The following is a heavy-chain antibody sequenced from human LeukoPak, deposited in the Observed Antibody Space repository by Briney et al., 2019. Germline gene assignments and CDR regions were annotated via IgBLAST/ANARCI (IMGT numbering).Heavy chain of an antibody. J-gene: IGHJ3*02. D-gene: IGHD1-1*01. Sequence: GASVKVSCKASGYTFAGNYMHWVRQAPGQGLEWMGWINSDSGGTKYAQKFQGSVIMTRVTSISTAYMELSGLKSDDTAVYYCARGRVHSWSDAFDIWGQGTTVTVSS. CDR2: INSDSGGT. V-gene: IGHV1-2*02. CDR1: GYTFAGNY. CDR3: ARGRVHSWSDAFDI.